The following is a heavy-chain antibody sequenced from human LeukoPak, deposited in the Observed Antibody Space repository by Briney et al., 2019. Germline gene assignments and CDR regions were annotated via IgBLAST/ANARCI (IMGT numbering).Heavy chain of an antibody. V-gene: IGHV1-18*01. D-gene: IGHD2-2*01. J-gene: IGHJ4*02. CDR1: GYTFTSYG. CDR3: ARRPGSSSTSSDFDY. CDR2: ISAYNGDT. Sequence: ASVKVSCKASGYTFTSYGISWVRQAPGQGLEWMGWISAYNGDTNYAQKFQGRVTMTRDTSTSTVYMELSSLRSEDTAVYYCARRPGSSSTSSDFDYWGQGTLVTVSS.